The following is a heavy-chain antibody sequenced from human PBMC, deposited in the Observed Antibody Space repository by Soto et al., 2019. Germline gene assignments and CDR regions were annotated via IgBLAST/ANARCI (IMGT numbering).Heavy chain of an antibody. CDR2: IYYSGST. J-gene: IGHJ6*03. CDR3: ARVDGYDSPGYYYCMDV. D-gene: IGHD5-12*01. CDR1: GGSISSYY. V-gene: IGHV4-59*01. Sequence: PSETLSLTCTVSGGSISSYYWSWIRQPPGKGLEWIGYIYYSGSTNYNPSLKSRVTISVDTSKNQFSLKLSSVTAADTAVYYCARVDGYDSPGYYYCMDVWGKGTTVTVS.